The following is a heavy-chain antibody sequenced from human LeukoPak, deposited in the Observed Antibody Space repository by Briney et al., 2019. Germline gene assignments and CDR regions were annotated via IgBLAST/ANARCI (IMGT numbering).Heavy chain of an antibody. Sequence: GGSLRLSCAASGFTFSSYGMHWVRQAPGKGLEWVSSISSSSSYIYYADSLKGRFTVSRDNAKNSLYLQMNSLRAEDTAVYYCAKEGYDFWSGYLIPRFYYYGMDVWGQGTTVTVSS. J-gene: IGHJ6*02. CDR2: ISSSSSYI. CDR1: GFTFSSYG. V-gene: IGHV3-21*04. CDR3: AKEGYDFWSGYLIPRFYYYGMDV. D-gene: IGHD3/OR15-3a*01.